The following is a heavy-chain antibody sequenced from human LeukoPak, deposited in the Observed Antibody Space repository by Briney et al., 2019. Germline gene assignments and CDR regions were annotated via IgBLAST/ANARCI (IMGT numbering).Heavy chain of an antibody. J-gene: IGHJ4*02. CDR3: ASPPTVTSISDY. D-gene: IGHD4-17*01. CDR2: ISGSGGST. Sequence: WVRQAPGKGLEWVSAISGSGGSTYYADSVKGRFTISRDNSKNTLYLQMNSLRAEDTAVYYCASPPTVTSISDYWGQGTLVTVSS. V-gene: IGHV3-23*01.